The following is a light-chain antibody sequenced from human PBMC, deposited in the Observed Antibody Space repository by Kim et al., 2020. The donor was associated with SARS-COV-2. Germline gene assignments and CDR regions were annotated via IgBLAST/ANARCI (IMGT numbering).Light chain of an antibody. Sequence: SPGDRPILAGRASQGIGTNLAWYHQKSGQAPRLLICGASTRATGVPARISGSASGSDFTLTISSLQSGDFGTYYCQQYNNWFPYTFGQGTELEI. V-gene: IGKV3-15*01. CDR3: QQYNNWFPYT. CDR2: GAS. J-gene: IGKJ2*01. CDR1: QGIGTN.